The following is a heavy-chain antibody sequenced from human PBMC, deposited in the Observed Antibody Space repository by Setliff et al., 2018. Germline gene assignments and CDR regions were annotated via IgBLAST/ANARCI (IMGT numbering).Heavy chain of an antibody. J-gene: IGHJ1*01. CDR3: ARARGHYYDSSGRSGYFQH. CDR1: GYTFTSYG. D-gene: IGHD3-22*01. Sequence: ASVKVSCKASGYTFTSYGISWVRQAPGRGLEWMGWISAYNGNTNYAQKLQGRVTMTTDTSTSTAYMELRSLRSDDTAVYYCARARGHYYDSSGRSGYFQHWGQGTLVTVSS. V-gene: IGHV1-18*01. CDR2: ISAYNGNT.